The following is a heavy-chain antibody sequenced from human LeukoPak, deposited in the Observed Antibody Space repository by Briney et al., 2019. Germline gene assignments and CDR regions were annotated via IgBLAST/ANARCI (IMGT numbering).Heavy chain of an antibody. CDR2: INHSGST. Sequence: PSETLSLTRAVYGGSFSGYYWSWIRQPPGKGLEWIGEINHSGSTNYNPSLKSRVTISVDTSKNQFSLKLSSVTAADTAVYYCARAAAGTLGIFDYWGQGTLVTVSS. D-gene: IGHD6-13*01. V-gene: IGHV4-34*01. CDR1: GGSFSGYY. CDR3: ARAAAGTLGIFDY. J-gene: IGHJ4*02.